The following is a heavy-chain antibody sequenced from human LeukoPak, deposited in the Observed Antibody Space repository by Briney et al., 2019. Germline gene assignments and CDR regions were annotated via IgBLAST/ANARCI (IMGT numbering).Heavy chain of an antibody. D-gene: IGHD2-2*01. Sequence: SVKVSCKASGGTFSSYAISWVRQAPGQGLEWMGGIIPIFGTANYAQKFQGRDTITADESTSTAYMELSSLRSEDTAVYYCARIPLEVVVPAANHWYFDLWGRGTLVTVSS. CDR1: GGTFSSYA. J-gene: IGHJ2*01. CDR3: ARIPLEVVVPAANHWYFDL. CDR2: IIPIFGTA. V-gene: IGHV1-69*01.